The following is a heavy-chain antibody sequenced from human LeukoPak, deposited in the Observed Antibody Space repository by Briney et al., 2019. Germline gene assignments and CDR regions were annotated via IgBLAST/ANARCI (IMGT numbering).Heavy chain of an antibody. CDR2: INSDGTSA. D-gene: IGHD1-26*01. J-gene: IGHJ4*02. CDR3: GRDYFGSIDY. Sequence: GGSLRLSCAASGFIFSIYWTHWVRQAPGKGLVWVSRINSDGTSADYADFVKGRFTISRDNAKNTLYLQMNSLRVEDTAVYYCGRDYFGSIDYWGQGILVTVSS. V-gene: IGHV3-74*01. CDR1: GFIFSIYW.